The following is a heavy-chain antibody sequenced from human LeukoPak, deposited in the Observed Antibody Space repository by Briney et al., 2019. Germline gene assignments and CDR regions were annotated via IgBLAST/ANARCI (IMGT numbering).Heavy chain of an antibody. V-gene: IGHV4-59*08. CDR3: ARHSGYSSGWFDFGYFDY. CDR2: IYYSGST. D-gene: IGHD6-19*01. J-gene: IGHJ4*02. Sequence: PSETLSLTCAVSGGSISSYYWSWIRQPPGKGLEGIGYIYYSGSTNYNPSLKSRVIISVDTSKNQFSLKLSSVTAADTAVYYCARHSGYSSGWFDFGYFDYWGQGTLVTVSS. CDR1: GGSISSYY.